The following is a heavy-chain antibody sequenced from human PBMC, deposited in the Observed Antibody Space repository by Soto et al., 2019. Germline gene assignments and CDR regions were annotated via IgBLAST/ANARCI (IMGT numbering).Heavy chain of an antibody. V-gene: IGHV1-69*12. Sequence: QVQRVQSGAEVKKPESSVKVSCKAPGGTFSTYAISWVRQAPGQGLEWMGGIIPMCGTANYAQRFQDRVTITADESTNTVYMELSSLRSEDTAVYFCASGIQLWLRRINNGYSGWGQGTLVTVSS. D-gene: IGHD5-18*01. CDR2: IIPMCGTA. CDR3: ASGIQLWLRRINNGYSG. J-gene: IGHJ4*02. CDR1: GGTFSTYA.